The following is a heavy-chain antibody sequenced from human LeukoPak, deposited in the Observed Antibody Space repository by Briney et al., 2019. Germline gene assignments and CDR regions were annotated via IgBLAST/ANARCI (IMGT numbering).Heavy chain of an antibody. Sequence: GRSLRLSCAASGFTFSSYVMHWVRQAPGKGLEWVAVISYDGSNKYYADSVKGRFTISRDNSKNTLYLQMNSLRAEDTAVYYCAKAVIWFGEPDAFDIWGQGTMVTVSS. CDR2: ISYDGSNK. CDR1: GFTFSSYV. J-gene: IGHJ3*02. V-gene: IGHV3-30*18. CDR3: AKAVIWFGEPDAFDI. D-gene: IGHD3-10*01.